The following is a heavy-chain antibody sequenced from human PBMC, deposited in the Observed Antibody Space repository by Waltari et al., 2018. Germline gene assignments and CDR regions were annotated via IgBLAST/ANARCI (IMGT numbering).Heavy chain of an antibody. Sequence: QVQLQESGPGLVKPSQTLSLTCTVSGGSISSGDYYWSWIRQPPGKGLEWIGYIYYSGSTYYNPSLKSRVTISVDTSKNQFSLKLSSVTAADTAMYYCAREDYGGNLNGGMDVWGQGTTVTVSS. CDR1: GGSISSGDYY. CDR3: AREDYGGNLNGGMDV. D-gene: IGHD2-21*02. J-gene: IGHJ6*02. CDR2: IYYSGST. V-gene: IGHV4-30-4*08.